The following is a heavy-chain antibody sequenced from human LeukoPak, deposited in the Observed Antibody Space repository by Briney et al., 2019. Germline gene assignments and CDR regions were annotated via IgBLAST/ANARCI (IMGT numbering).Heavy chain of an antibody. CDR2: INSDGGST. V-gene: IGHV3-74*01. CDR1: GFTFSSYW. CDR3: ARDQGYYDILTGYSAAAFDI. Sequence: PGGSLRLSCAASGFTFSSYWMHWVRQAPGKGLVWVSRINSDGGSTSYAESVKGRFTISRDNAKNTLYLQMNSLRAEDTAVYSCARDQGYYDILTGYSAAAFDIWGQGTMVTVSS. D-gene: IGHD3-9*01. J-gene: IGHJ3*02.